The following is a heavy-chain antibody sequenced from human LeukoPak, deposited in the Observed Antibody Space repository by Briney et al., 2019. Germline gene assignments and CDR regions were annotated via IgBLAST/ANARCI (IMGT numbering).Heavy chain of an antibody. CDR1: SGSISSTTYY. V-gene: IGHV4-31*03. D-gene: IGHD4-17*01. J-gene: IGHJ3*02. CDR2: IYYSGST. CDR3: ARDLPDHSRTTVTTQGNAFDI. Sequence: PSETLSLTCTVSSGSISSTTYYWAWIRQHPGKGLEWIGYIYYSGSTYYNPSLKSRVTISVDTSKNQFSLKLSSVTAADTAVYYCARDLPDHSRTTVTTQGNAFDIWGQGTMVTVSS.